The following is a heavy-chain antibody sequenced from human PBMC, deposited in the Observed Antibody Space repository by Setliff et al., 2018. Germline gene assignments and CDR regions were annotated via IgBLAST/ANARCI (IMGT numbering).Heavy chain of an antibody. D-gene: IGHD6-19*01. CDR3: ARASSGWYSAYYYYMDV. Sequence: SETLSLTCAVPGASISSGNWWSRVRQPPEKGLEWIGEINHSGNTNYNPSPKSRVTISVDKSTNQFSLNLTAVTAADSAVYYCARASSGWYSAYYYYMDVWGKGATVTVSS. V-gene: IGHV4-4*02. CDR1: GASISSGNW. CDR2: INHSGNT. J-gene: IGHJ6*03.